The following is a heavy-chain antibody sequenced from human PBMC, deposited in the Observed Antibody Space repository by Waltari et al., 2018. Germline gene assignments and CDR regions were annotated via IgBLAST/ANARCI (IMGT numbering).Heavy chain of an antibody. V-gene: IGHV1-69*02. CDR3: ARSTIFGVASASYYGMDV. J-gene: IGHJ6*02. D-gene: IGHD3-3*01. Sequence: QVQLVQSGAEVKKPGPSVKVSCKASGGTFSSYTISWLRQALGQGLEWMGRIIPILGKANYAQEFQGRVTITADKSTSTAYMELSSLRSEDTAVYYCARSTIFGVASASYYGMDVWGQGTTVTVSS. CDR1: GGTFSSYT. CDR2: IIPILGKA.